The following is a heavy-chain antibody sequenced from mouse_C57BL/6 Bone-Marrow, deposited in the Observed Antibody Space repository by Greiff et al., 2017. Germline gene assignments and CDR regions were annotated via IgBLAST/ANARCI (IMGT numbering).Heavy chain of an antibody. CDR3: ASDENARGWFAY. V-gene: IGHV1-81*01. CDR1: GYTFTSYG. D-gene: IGHD3-3*01. CDR2: IYPRSGNT. Sequence: VQLQQSGAELARPGASVKLSCKASGYTFTSYGISWVKQRPGQGLEWIGEIYPRSGNTYYNEKFKGKATLTADKSSSTAYMELRSLTSEDSAVYFGASDENARGWFAYWGRGTLVTVSA. J-gene: IGHJ3*01.